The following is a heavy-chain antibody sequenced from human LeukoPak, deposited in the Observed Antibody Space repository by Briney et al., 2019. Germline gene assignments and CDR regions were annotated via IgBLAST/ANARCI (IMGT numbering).Heavy chain of an antibody. CDR2: IIPIFGTA. Sequence: ASVKVSCKASGGTFSSYAISWVRQAPGQGLEWMGGIIPIFGTANYAQKFQGRVTITADESTSTAYMELSSLRAEDTAVYYCARDSHDILTGRAVDYYGMDVWGQGTTVTVSS. J-gene: IGHJ6*02. D-gene: IGHD3-9*01. CDR1: GGTFSSYA. CDR3: ARDSHDILTGRAVDYYGMDV. V-gene: IGHV1-69*13.